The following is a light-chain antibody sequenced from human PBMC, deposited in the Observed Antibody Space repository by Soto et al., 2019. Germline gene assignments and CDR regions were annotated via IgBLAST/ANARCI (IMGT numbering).Light chain of an antibody. V-gene: IGKV3-20*01. CDR3: HQYGSSPYT. CDR2: GAF. CDR1: QIIGTN. Sequence: ENVLTQSPATLSVSPGERATLSCRTSQIIGTNLAWYQQKPGQAPRLLIYGAFIRAPGFPVRFRGTGSGSEFTLTISRLEPEDFAVYYCHQYGSSPYTFGQGTKLEIK. J-gene: IGKJ2*01.